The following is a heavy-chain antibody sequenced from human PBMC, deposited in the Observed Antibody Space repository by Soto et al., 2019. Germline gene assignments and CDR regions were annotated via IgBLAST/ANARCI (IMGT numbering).Heavy chain of an antibody. J-gene: IGHJ2*01. Sequence: EVQLLESGGGLVQPGGSLRLSCAASGFTFITYAMSWVRQAPGKGLEWVSAISGSAGSTNYADSVKGRFTISSDNSKNTLYLQMNSLRAEDTAVYYCANDVGMEWYFDLWGRGTLVTVSS. V-gene: IGHV3-23*01. D-gene: IGHD1-1*01. CDR2: ISGSAGST. CDR1: GFTFITYA. CDR3: ANDVGMEWYFDL.